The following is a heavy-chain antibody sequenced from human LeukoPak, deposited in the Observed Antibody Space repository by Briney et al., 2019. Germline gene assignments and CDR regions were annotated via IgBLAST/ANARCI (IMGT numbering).Heavy chain of an antibody. J-gene: IGHJ4*02. CDR2: VSYDGRNK. CDR3: ARDWSLGYSIDY. CDR1: GFTFSSYA. V-gene: IGHV3-30*04. D-gene: IGHD5-18*01. Sequence: QPGRSLRLSCAASGFTFSSYAMEWVRQDPGKGMEWVAVVSYDGRNKFHADSVKGRFTISRDNSKNTLYLQMNSLRAEDTAVYYCARDWSLGYSIDYWGQGTLVTVPS.